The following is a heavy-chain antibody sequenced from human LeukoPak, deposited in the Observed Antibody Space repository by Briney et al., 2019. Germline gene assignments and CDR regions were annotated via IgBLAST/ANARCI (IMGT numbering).Heavy chain of an antibody. D-gene: IGHD4/OR15-4a*01. Sequence: GRPLRLSCAASGFTFSSYGMHWVRQAPGKGLEWVAVISYDGSNKYYADSVKGRFTISRDNSKNTLYLQMNSLRSEDTAVYYCAREGLDYGFDIWGQGTMVTVSS. J-gene: IGHJ3*02. V-gene: IGHV3-30*03. CDR3: AREGLDYGFDI. CDR2: ISYDGSNK. CDR1: GFTFSSYG.